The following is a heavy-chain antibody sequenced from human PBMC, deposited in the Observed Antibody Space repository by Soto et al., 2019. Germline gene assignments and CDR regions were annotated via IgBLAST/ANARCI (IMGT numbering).Heavy chain of an antibody. CDR3: AKDRSSAILSYGMDV. CDR1: GFTFDDYT. V-gene: IGHV3-43*01. CDR2: ISWDGGST. J-gene: IGHJ6*02. Sequence: PGESLKISCAASGFTFDDYTMHWVRQAPGKGLEWVSLISWDGGSTYYADSVKGRFTISRDNSKNSLYLQMNSLRTEDTALYYCAKDRSSAILSYGMDVWGQGTTVTVSS. D-gene: IGHD3-10*01.